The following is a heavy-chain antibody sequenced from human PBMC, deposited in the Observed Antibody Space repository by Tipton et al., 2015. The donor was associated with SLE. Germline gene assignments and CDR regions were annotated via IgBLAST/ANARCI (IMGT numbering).Heavy chain of an antibody. CDR3: ATYYYDTSGFDY. CDR1: GGAISRSSYY. D-gene: IGHD3-22*01. Sequence: LRLSCTVSGGAISRSSYYWGWIRQPPGKGLEWIGSIYYSGTTYYSPSLKSRVTISVDTSNNQFSLKLSSVTAADTAVYYRATYYYDTSGFDYWGQGTLVTVSS. V-gene: IGHV4-39*01. J-gene: IGHJ4*02. CDR2: IYYSGTT.